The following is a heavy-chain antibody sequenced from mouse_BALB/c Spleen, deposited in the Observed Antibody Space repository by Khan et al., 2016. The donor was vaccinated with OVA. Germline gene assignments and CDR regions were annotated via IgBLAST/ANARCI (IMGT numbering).Heavy chain of an antibody. D-gene: IGHD2-10*01. CDR2: IWGDGST. J-gene: IGHJ4*01. Sequence: VKLLESGPGLVAPSQSLSITCTVSGFSLTGYGVNWVRQPPGKGLEWLGMIWGDGSTDYNSALKSRLSISKDNSKSQIFLKINSLQTDDTARYFCARAYYGNYREAMDYWGQGTSVTVSS. V-gene: IGHV2-6-7*01. CDR3: ARAYYGNYREAMDY. CDR1: GFSLTGYG.